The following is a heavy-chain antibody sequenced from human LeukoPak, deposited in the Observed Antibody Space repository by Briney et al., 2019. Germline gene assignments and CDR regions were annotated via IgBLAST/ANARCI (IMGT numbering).Heavy chain of an antibody. Sequence: GGSLRLSCAASGVTFISYGMTWVRRPPGKGRDGVASVSDGGLSTFYAVSVKGRFTTSRANSKTAPYLQMTSLRAEDTAIYFCAKRRDVNCSGGSCYSAFDCWGQGTLVTVSS. J-gene: IGHJ4*02. CDR1: GVTFISYG. D-gene: IGHD2-15*01. CDR2: VSDGGLST. CDR3: AKRRDVNCSGGSCYSAFDC. V-gene: IGHV3-23*01.